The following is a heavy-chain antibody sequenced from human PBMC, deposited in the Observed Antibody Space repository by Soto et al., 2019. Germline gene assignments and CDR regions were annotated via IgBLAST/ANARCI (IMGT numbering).Heavy chain of an antibody. CDR3: AKDREDCSSTSCYTFFSYYAMDV. D-gene: IGHD2-2*02. J-gene: IGHJ6*02. V-gene: IGHV3-23*01. CDR1: GFTFSSYA. CDR2: ISATGGST. Sequence: EMQLLESGGGFVQPGGSLRLSCAASGFTFSSYAMSWVRQAPGKGLEWVSSISATGGSTYYADSVKGRFTISRDNSKNTLYLQMNSLSAEDTAVYYCAKDREDCSSTSCYTFFSYYAMDVWGQGTTVTVSS.